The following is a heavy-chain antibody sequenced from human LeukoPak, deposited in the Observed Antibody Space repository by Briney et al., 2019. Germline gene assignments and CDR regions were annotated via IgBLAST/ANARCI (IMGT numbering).Heavy chain of an antibody. CDR2: MNHSGST. J-gene: IGHJ4*02. V-gene: IGHV4-34*01. CDR3: ARDLGSGLTH. D-gene: IGHD6-19*01. CDR1: GFTFSSYA. Sequence: GSLRLSCAASGFTFSSYAMSWVRQAPGKGLEWIGEMNHSGSTNYNPSLESRVTISVDTSKNQFSLKLSSVTAADTAVYYCARDLGSGLTHWGQGTLVTVSS.